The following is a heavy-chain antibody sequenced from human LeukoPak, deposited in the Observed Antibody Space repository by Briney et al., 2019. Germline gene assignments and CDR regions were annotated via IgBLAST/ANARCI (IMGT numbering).Heavy chain of an antibody. CDR2: ISSNSGTYI. Sequence: GGSLRLSCAASGFTFTSYSMNWVRQAPGKGLEWVSAISSNSGTYIYHADSVKGRFTIARDNAKSSVYLQMHSLRAEDTGVYYCTRLTSGWPDFWGQGTLVTVSS. D-gene: IGHD6-19*01. V-gene: IGHV3-21*01. J-gene: IGHJ4*02. CDR1: GFTFTSYS. CDR3: TRLTSGWPDF.